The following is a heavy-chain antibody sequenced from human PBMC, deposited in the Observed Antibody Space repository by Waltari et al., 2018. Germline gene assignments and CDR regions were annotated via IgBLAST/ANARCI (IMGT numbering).Heavy chain of an antibody. J-gene: IGHJ3*02. D-gene: IGHD6-19*01. V-gene: IGHV4-34*01. CDR3: ATTGIAVAGTGDAFDI. CDR1: GGSFSGYY. CDR2: INHSGST. Sequence: QVQLQQWGAGLLKPSETLSLTCAVYGGSFSGYYWSWIRQPPGKGLEWIGEINHSGSTNYNPSLKSRVTISVDTSKNQFSPKLSSVTAADTAVYYCATTGIAVAGTGDAFDIWGQGTMVTVSS.